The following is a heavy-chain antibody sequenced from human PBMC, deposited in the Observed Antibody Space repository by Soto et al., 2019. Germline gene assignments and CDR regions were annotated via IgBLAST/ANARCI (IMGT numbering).Heavy chain of an antibody. V-gene: IGHV4-30-2*01. CDR3: ARYTRTYDSSGYYSPRWFDP. CDR1: GGSISSGGYS. CDR2: IYHSGST. Sequence: SETLSLTCAVSGGSISSGGYSWSWIRQPPGKGLEWIGYIYHSGSTYYNPSLKSRVTISVDRSKNQFSLKLSSVTAADTAVYYCARYTRTYDSSGYYSPRWFDPWGQGTLVTVS. J-gene: IGHJ5*02. D-gene: IGHD3-22*01.